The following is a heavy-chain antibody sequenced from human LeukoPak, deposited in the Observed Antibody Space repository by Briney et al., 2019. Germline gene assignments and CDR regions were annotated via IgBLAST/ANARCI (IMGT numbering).Heavy chain of an antibody. CDR2: IYTSGST. J-gene: IGHJ4*02. D-gene: IGHD2-15*01. CDR3: ARGYCSGGSCYFDY. CDR1: GGSISSYY. V-gene: IGHV4-4*07. Sequence: SETLSLTCTVSGGSISSYYWSWIRQPAGKGLEWIGRIYTSGSTNYNPSLKSRVTISVDTSKNQFSLKLSSVTAADTAVYYCARGYCSGGSCYFDYWGQGTLVTVSS.